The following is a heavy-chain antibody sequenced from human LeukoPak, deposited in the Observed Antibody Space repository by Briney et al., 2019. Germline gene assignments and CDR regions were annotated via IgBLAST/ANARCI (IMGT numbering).Heavy chain of an antibody. CDR3: AKDGARLWLFPEY. D-gene: IGHD3-22*01. J-gene: IGHJ4*02. V-gene: IGHV3-30*02. CDR2: IRYDGSNK. Sequence: PGGSLRLSCAVSGFTFSSYGMHWVRQAPGKGLEWVAFIRYDGSNKYYADSVKGRFTISRDNSKNTLYLQMNSLSAEDTAVYYCAKDGARLWLFPEYWGQGTLVTVSS. CDR1: GFTFSSYG.